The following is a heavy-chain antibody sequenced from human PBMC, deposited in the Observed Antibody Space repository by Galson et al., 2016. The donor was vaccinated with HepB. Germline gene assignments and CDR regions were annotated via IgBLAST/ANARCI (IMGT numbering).Heavy chain of an antibody. D-gene: IGHD1-1*01. CDR2: TKYRSKWYF. V-gene: IGHV6-1*01. J-gene: IGHJ4*02. CDR1: GDSVSDVGAA. CDR3: AKGSLEGGFDY. Sequence: CAISGDSVSDVGAAWNWIRQSPSRGLEWLGMTKYRSKWYFDYGASVKSRMTMSPDTSKNQLSLQLNSVTPEDTAVYYRAKGSLEGGFDYWGQGSLVTVSS.